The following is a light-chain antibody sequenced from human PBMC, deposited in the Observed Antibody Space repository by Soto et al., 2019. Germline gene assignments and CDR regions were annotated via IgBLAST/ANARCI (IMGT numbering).Light chain of an antibody. CDR3: QKYNSAPLT. CDR1: QGIGVY. J-gene: IGKJ4*01. CDR2: AAS. V-gene: IGKV1-27*01. Sequence: DIQMTQSPSSLSASFGDRVTITCRASQGIGVYLAWFQQKPGNAPKLLIYAASTLQSGVPSRFSGSGSGTDFTLTISGLHPEDVATYYCQKYNSAPLTFGGGTKVEIK.